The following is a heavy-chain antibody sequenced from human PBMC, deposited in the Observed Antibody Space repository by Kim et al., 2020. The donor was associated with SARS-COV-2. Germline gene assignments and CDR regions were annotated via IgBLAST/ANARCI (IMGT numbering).Heavy chain of an antibody. V-gene: IGHV3-53*01. J-gene: IGHJ6*02. D-gene: IGHD6-19*01. CDR2: IYSGGST. Sequence: GGSLRLSCAASGFTVSSNYMSWVRQAPGKGLEWVSVIYSGGSTYYADSVKGRFTISRDNSKNTLYLQMNSLRAEDTAVYYCARDRSRVAGTIGSSYYYYYGMDVWGQGTTVTVSS. CDR1: GFTVSSNY. CDR3: ARDRSRVAGTIGSSYYYYYGMDV.